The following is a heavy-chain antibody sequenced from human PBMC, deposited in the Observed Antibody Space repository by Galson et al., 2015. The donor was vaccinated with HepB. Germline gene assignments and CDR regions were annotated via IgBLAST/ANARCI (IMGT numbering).Heavy chain of an antibody. CDR3: AKGDVWGSAALNYGMDV. CDR1: GFTFSSYG. CDR2: ISYDGSNK. Sequence: SLRLSCAASGFTFSSYGMHWVRQAPGKGLEWVAVISYDGSNKYYADSVKGRFTISRDNSKNMVFLQMYSLRAEDTAVYYCAKGDVWGSAALNYGMDVWGQGTTVTVSS. J-gene: IGHJ6*02. V-gene: IGHV3-30*18. D-gene: IGHD3-16*01.